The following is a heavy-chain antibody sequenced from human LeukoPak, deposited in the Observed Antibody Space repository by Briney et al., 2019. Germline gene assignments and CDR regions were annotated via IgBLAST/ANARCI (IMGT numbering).Heavy chain of an antibody. D-gene: IGHD2-15*01. CDR3: STLAYCSGGRCYGFDY. Sequence: GGSLRLSCVVSGPTFSNAWMTWVRQAPGKGLEWVGRIESKTDGGTTDYAAPVKGRFTISRDDSKNTQYLQMNSLKTEDTAVYYCSTLAYCSGGRCYGFDYWGQGALVTVSS. CDR2: IESKTDGGTT. CDR1: GPTFSNAW. J-gene: IGHJ4*02. V-gene: IGHV3-15*04.